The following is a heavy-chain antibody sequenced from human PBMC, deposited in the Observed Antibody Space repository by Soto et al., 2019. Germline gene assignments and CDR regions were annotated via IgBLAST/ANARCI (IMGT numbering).Heavy chain of an antibody. CDR3: AREGGPTGIAAAGTRFDP. D-gene: IGHD6-13*01. J-gene: IGHJ5*02. CDR1: GYTLTSYA. CDR2: INAGNGNT. V-gene: IGHV1-3*01. Sequence: ASVTVSCTASGYTLTSYAMHWVRQAPGQRLEWMGWINAGNGNTKYSQKFQGRVTITRDTSASTAYMELSSLRSEDTAVYYCAREGGPTGIAAAGTRFDPWGQGTLVTVSS.